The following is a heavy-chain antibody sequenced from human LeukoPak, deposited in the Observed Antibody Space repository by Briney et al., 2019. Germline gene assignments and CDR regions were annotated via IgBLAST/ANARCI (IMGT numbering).Heavy chain of an antibody. J-gene: IGHJ4*02. Sequence: SETLSLTCTVSGYSISSGYYWGWIRQPPGKGLEWIGSIYHSGSTYYNPSLKSQVTISVDTSKNQFSLKLSSVTAADTAVYYCARSRGNYYDSSGSTRGFDYWGQGTLVTVSS. D-gene: IGHD3-22*01. V-gene: IGHV4-38-2*02. CDR3: ARSRGNYYDSSGSTRGFDY. CDR1: GYSISSGYY. CDR2: IYHSGST.